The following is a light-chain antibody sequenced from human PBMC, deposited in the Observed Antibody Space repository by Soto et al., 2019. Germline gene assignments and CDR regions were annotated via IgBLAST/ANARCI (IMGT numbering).Light chain of an antibody. J-gene: IGKJ2*01. CDR1: QGVSSN. V-gene: IGKV3-15*01. CDR3: HQYDDGPYT. CDR2: GAS. Sequence: EIVMTQSPATLSLSPGERATLSCRASQGVSSNVAWYQQMPGQTPRLLIYGASTRATGIPVRFSGSGSGTEFTLTISSLQSEDFAVYYCHQYDDGPYTFGQGTKVDI.